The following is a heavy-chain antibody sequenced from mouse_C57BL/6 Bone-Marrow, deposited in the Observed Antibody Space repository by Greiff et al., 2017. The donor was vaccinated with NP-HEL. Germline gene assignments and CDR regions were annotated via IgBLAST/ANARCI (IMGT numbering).Heavy chain of an antibody. CDR1: GYSFTSYY. J-gene: IGHJ3*01. D-gene: IGHD1-1*01. CDR3: ARERAIYYYGSSAAWFAY. Sequence: QVQLQQSGPELVKPGASVKISCKASGYSFTSYYIHWVKQRPGQGLEWIGWIYPGSGNTKYNEKFKGKATLTADTSSSTAYMQLSSLTSEDAAVYYCARERAIYYYGSSAAWFAYWGQGTRVTVSA. V-gene: IGHV1-66*01. CDR2: IYPGSGNT.